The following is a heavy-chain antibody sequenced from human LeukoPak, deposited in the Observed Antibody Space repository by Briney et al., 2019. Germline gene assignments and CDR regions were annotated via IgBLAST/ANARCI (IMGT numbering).Heavy chain of an antibody. D-gene: IGHD3-22*01. CDR2: IYYSGRT. J-gene: IGHJ4*02. Sequence: SETLSLTCTISGDSISSSNYYWGWIRQPPGKGLEWIGNIYYSGRTYYNPSLKSRVTISVDTSKNDFSLKLSSVTAADTAVYYFARLYYYDSSGPPLWGEGTVVAVSS. CDR3: ARLYYYDSSGPPL. V-gene: IGHV4-39*02. CDR1: GDSISSSNYY.